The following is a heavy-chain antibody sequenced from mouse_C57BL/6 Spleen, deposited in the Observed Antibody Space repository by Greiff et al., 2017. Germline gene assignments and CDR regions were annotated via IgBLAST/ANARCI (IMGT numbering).Heavy chain of an antibody. D-gene: IGHD2-4*01. V-gene: IGHV5-6*02. CDR1: GFTFSSYG. Sequence: DVMLVESGGDLVKPGGSLKLSCAASGFTFSSYGMSWVRQTPDKRLEWVATISSGGSYTYYPDSVKGRFTISRDNAKNTLYLQMSSLKSEDTAMYYCARHLYYDYDDGWFAYWGQGTLVTVSA. J-gene: IGHJ3*01. CDR3: ARHLYYDYDDGWFAY. CDR2: ISSGGSYT.